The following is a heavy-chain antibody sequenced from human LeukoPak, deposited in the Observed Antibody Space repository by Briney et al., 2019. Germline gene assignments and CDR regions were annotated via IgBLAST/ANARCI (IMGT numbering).Heavy chain of an antibody. CDR1: GFTFSSYS. D-gene: IGHD6-25*01. V-gene: IGHV3-21*01. CDR2: ISSSSSYI. J-gene: IGHJ6*02. CDR3: ARDGGRMDV. Sequence: TGGSLRLSCAPSGFTFSSYSMNWVRQAPGKGLEWVSTISSSSSYIYYADSVKGRFTMSGDNAKNSLYLQMNSLRAEDTAVYYCARDGGRMDVWGQGTTVTVSS.